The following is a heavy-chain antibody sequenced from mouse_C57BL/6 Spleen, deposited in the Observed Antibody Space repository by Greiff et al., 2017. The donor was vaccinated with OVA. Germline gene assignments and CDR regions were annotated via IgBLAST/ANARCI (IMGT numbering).Heavy chain of an antibody. CDR1: GYSITSGYY. V-gene: IGHV3-6*01. CDR2: ISYDGSN. Sequence: EVQVVESGPGLVKPSQSLSLTSSVPGYSITSGYYWTWIRQFPGNKLEWMGSISYDGSNNYNPSLKNRSSITRETAKNQFFLKLNSVTTEDTATYYCAREAEFCDYWGQGTTLTVSS. D-gene: IGHD3-3*01. J-gene: IGHJ2*01. CDR3: AREAEFCDY.